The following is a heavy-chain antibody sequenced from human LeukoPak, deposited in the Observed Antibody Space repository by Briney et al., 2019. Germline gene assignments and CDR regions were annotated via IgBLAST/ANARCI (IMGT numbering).Heavy chain of an antibody. D-gene: IGHD3-22*01. CDR1: GYTFTGYY. CDR2: ISPNSGGT. V-gene: IGHV1-2*06. Sequence: ASVKASCKASGYTFTGYYMHWVRQAPGQGLEWMGRISPNSGGTNYAQKFQGRVTMTRDTSISTAYMELSRLRSDDTAVYYCARSSYYDSSGYNDYWGQGTLVTVSS. CDR3: ARSSYYDSSGYNDY. J-gene: IGHJ4*02.